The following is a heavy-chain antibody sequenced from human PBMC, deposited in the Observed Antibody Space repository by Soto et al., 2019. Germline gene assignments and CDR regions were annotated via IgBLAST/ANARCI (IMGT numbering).Heavy chain of an antibody. CDR1: GFTFSSYG. D-gene: IGHD3-16*01. Sequence: QVQLVESGGGVVQPGRSLRLSCAASGFTFSSYGMHWVRQAPGKGLEWVAVISYDGSNKYYADSVKGRFTISRDNSKNTLYLQMNSLRAEDTAVYYCAKGGRYYYYYYGMDVW. CDR2: ISYDGSNK. CDR3: AKGGRYYYYYYGMDV. J-gene: IGHJ6*01. V-gene: IGHV3-30*18.